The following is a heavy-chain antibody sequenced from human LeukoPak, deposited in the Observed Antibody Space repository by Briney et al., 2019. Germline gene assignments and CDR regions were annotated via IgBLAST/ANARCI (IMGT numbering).Heavy chain of an antibody. Sequence: ASVKVSFKASGYTLTAYYMHWVRQAPGQGLEWMGRINPNTGGTNYAQKFQGRVTMTRDTSISSAYMELTRLRSDDTAVYYCARESGALSYFDYWGLGTLVTVSS. J-gene: IGHJ4*01. CDR2: INPNTGGT. CDR3: ARESGALSYFDY. D-gene: IGHD1-26*01. CDR1: GYTLTAYY. V-gene: IGHV1-2*06.